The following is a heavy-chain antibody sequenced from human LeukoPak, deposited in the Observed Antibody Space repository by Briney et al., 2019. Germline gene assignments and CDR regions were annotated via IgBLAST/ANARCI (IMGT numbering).Heavy chain of an antibody. CDR3: ASVGPSIAARPDY. CDR1: GGSISTSSYY. D-gene: IGHD6-6*01. J-gene: IGHJ4*02. V-gene: IGHV4-39*01. CDR2: IYYSGST. Sequence: SETLSLTCTVSGGSISTSSYYWGWIRQPPGKGLEWIGSIYYSGSTYYNPSLKSRVTISVDTSKNQFSLKLSSVTAADTAVYYYASVGPSIAARPDYWGQGTLVPVSS.